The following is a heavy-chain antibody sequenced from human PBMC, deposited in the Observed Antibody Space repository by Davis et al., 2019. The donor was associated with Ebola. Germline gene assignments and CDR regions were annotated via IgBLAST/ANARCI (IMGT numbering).Heavy chain of an antibody. Sequence: GESLKISCKGSGYSFTSYWIGWVRQMPGKGLECMGIIYPGDSDTRYSPSFRGQVTISADKSFSTAYLQWSGLKASDTAMYYCARMGKSYYDSLWDYWGQGTLVTVSS. CDR1: GYSFTSYW. J-gene: IGHJ4*02. CDR3: ARMGKSYYDSLWDY. V-gene: IGHV5-51*01. D-gene: IGHD3-10*01. CDR2: IYPGDSDT.